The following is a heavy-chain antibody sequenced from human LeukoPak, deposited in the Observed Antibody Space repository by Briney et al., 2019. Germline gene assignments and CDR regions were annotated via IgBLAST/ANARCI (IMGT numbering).Heavy chain of an antibody. CDR1: GYSISSGYY. J-gene: IGHJ3*02. Sequence: PSETLSLTCTVSGYSISSGYYWGWIRQPPGKGLEWIGSIYHSGSTHFNPSLKSRVTISVDTSKNQFSLKLSSVTAADTAVYYCARSYVWGSYYAFDIWGQGTMDTVSS. D-gene: IGHD3-16*01. V-gene: IGHV4-38-2*02. CDR3: ARSYVWGSYYAFDI. CDR2: IYHSGST.